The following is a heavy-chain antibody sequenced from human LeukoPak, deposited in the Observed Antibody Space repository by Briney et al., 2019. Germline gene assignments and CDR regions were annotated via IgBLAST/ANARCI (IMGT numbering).Heavy chain of an antibody. CDR1: GFTFSSYT. CDR3: AREYSSSIAYFDY. J-gene: IGHJ4*02. Sequence: PGGSLRLSCAASGFTFSSYTMNWVRQAPGRGLEWVSSISTTSSYMYYADSVKGRFTISRDNARNSLYLQMNSLRAEDTAVYYCAREYSSSIAYFDYWGQGTLVTVSS. D-gene: IGHD6-13*01. V-gene: IGHV3-21*01. CDR2: ISTTSSYM.